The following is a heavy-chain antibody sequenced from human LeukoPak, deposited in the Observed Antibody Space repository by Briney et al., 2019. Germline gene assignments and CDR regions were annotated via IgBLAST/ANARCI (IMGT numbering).Heavy chain of an antibody. V-gene: IGHV3-30*18. Sequence: SLSLSCAASRFTISSNGMHWVRQAPGMGLVWVAIISYDGRNKYYTDSVKGRFTISTATTTNTLYLQMNSLRDEDTAVYYCAKDRSSSWTFDYWGQGTLVTVS. CDR1: RFTISSNG. CDR3: AKDRSSSWTFDY. CDR2: ISYDGRNK. J-gene: IGHJ4*02. D-gene: IGHD6-13*01.